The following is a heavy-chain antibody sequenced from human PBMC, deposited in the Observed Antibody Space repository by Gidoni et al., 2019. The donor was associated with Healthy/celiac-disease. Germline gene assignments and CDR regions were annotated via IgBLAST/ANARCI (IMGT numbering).Heavy chain of an antibody. Sequence: EVQLVESGVGLVQHGRSLRLSCAASGFIFDDYAMHLVRQAPGKGLEWVSGISWNSGSIGYADSVKGRFTISRDNAKNSMYLQMNSLRAEDTALYYWAKEREQWLVRGFEYWGQGTLVTVSS. J-gene: IGHJ4*02. CDR1: GFIFDDYA. V-gene: IGHV3-9*01. CDR2: ISWNSGSI. D-gene: IGHD6-19*01. CDR3: AKEREQWLVRGFEY.